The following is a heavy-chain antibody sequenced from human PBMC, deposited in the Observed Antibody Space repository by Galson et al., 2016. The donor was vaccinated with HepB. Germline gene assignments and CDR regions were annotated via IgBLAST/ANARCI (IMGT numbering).Heavy chain of an antibody. Sequence: SETLSLTCTVSGDSIATSSDYWGWLRQPPGKGLEWIGSIYYTGSTYYNPSLKSRVTISVDRSTNHFSLRLSSVTAADTAVYYCARRGPSGIHEYYFDYWGQGTLVTVSS. D-gene: IGHD3-16*01. CDR3: ARRGPSGIHEYYFDY. CDR2: IYYTGST. CDR1: GDSIATSSDY. V-gene: IGHV4-39*02. J-gene: IGHJ4*02.